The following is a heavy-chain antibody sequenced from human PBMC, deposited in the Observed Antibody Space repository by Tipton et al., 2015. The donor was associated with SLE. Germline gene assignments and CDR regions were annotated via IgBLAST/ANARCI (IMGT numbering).Heavy chain of an antibody. CDR2: IYHSGTT. CDR3: ARAGTGVANTYWYFDL. D-gene: IGHD5-12*01. J-gene: IGHJ2*01. CDR1: GGSISSGDYY. Sequence: TLSLTCTVSGGSISSGDYYWSWIRQPPGKGLEWIGNIYHSGTTYYNPSLKSRVTMSVDTSKSQFSLKLRSVTAADTAVYYCARAGTGVANTYWYFDLWGRGTLVTVSS. V-gene: IGHV4-30-4*01.